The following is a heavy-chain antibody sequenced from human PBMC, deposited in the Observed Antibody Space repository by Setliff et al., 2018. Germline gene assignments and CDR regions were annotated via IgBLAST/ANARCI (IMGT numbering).Heavy chain of an antibody. D-gene: IGHD1-1*01. V-gene: IGHV5-10-1*01. CDR1: GYNFANHW. CDR3: ARLGRERSTFAWLDA. Sequence: PGGSLNISCQASGYNFANHWIAWVRLMPGKGLEYMGRIDPGDSYADYSPSFEGLVTISADKSRTTVYLQWTSLQASDTALYLCARLGRERSTFAWLDAWGQGTQVTVS. J-gene: IGHJ5*02. CDR2: IDPGDSYA.